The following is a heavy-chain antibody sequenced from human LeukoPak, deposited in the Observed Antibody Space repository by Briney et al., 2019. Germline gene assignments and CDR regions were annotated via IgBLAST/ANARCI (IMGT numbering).Heavy chain of an antibody. Sequence: PGGSLRLSCAASGFTFSSYAMSWVRQAPGKGLVWVSAISGSGGSTYYADSVKGRFTISRDNSKNTLYLQMNSLRAEDTAVYYCAKGGENPDYYYYYMDVWGKGTTVTVSS. V-gene: IGHV3-23*01. CDR2: ISGSGGST. J-gene: IGHJ6*03. CDR3: AKGGENPDYYYYYMDV. CDR1: GFTFSSYA. D-gene: IGHD3-16*01.